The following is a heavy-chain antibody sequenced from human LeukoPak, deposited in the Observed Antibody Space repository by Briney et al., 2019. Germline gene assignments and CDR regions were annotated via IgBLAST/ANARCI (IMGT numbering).Heavy chain of an antibody. CDR1: GGSISSSSYY. J-gene: IGHJ4*02. D-gene: IGHD6-25*01. CDR2: IYYSGST. V-gene: IGHV4-61*05. CDR3: ATSQGLPYNFDY. Sequence: PSETLSLTCTVSGGSISSSSYYWGWIRQPPGKGLEWIGYIYYSGSTSYNPSLKSRVTISVNTSKNQFSLKLSSVTAADTAVYYCATSQGLPYNFDYWGQGSLVTVSS.